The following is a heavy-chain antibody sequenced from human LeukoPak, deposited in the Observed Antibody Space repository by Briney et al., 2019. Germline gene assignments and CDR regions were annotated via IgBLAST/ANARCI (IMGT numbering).Heavy chain of an antibody. CDR2: INPDSGNT. CDR3: ARVQYNWNLKTPPYY. V-gene: IGHV1-2*02. D-gene: IGHD1-1*01. J-gene: IGHJ4*02. Sequence: ASVKVSCKASGYTFTGYYIHWVRQAPGQGLEWMGWINPDSGNTNYAQNFQGRVTMTRDTSITTLYMELIGLRSDDAAVYFCARVQYNWNLKTPPYYWGQGTLVTVSS. CDR1: GYTFTGYY.